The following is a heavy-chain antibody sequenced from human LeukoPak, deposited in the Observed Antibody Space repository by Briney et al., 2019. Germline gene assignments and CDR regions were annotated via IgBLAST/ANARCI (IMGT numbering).Heavy chain of an antibody. Sequence: GGSLRLSCAASGFTFSSYGMHWVRQAPGKGLEWVAFIRYDGSNKYYADSVKGRFTISRDNSKNTLYLQMNSLRAEDTAVYYCARDLTRYYGMDVWGQGTTVTVSS. D-gene: IGHD1-14*01. CDR2: IRYDGSNK. CDR3: ARDLTRYYGMDV. V-gene: IGHV3-30*02. CDR1: GFTFSSYG. J-gene: IGHJ6*02.